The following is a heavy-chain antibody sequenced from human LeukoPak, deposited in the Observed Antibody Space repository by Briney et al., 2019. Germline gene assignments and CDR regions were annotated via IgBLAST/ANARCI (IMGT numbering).Heavy chain of an antibody. J-gene: IGHJ4*02. CDR2: ISGSGVYT. V-gene: IGHV3-23*01. CDR1: GFAFSSYA. Sequence: GGSLRLSCAASGFAFSSYAMTWVRQAPGKGLEWVSGISGSGVYTSYADSVKGRFTISRDNSKNTVYLQMNSLRAEDTALYYCAKDRDGYGPYYFDHWGQGTLVTVSS. CDR3: AKDRDGYGPYYFDH. D-gene: IGHD5-18*01.